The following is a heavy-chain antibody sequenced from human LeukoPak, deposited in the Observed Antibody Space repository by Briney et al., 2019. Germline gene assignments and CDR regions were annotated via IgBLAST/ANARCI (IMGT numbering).Heavy chain of an antibody. Sequence: GGSLRLSCAASGFTFSSYWIHWVRQAPGKGLVWVSRINSDGSSTSYADSVKGRFTISRDNAKNTLYLQMNSLRAEDTAVYYCARVSLYYYDSSGYAYWGQGTLVTVSS. CDR1: GFTFSSYW. CDR2: INSDGSST. V-gene: IGHV3-74*01. D-gene: IGHD3-22*01. J-gene: IGHJ4*02. CDR3: ARVSLYYYDSSGYAY.